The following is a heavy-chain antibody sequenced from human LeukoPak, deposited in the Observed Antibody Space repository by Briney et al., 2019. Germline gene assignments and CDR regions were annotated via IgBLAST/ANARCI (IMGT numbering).Heavy chain of an antibody. V-gene: IGHV3-66*02. Sequence: GGSLRLSCAASGFTVSSNYMSWVRQAPGKGLEWVSVIYSGGSTYYADSVKGRFTISRDNSKNTLYLQMNSLRAEDTAVYYCARDRGRIGYYYYYMDVWGKGTTVTVSS. CDR2: IYSGGST. CDR1: GFTVSSNY. J-gene: IGHJ6*03. CDR3: ARDRGRIGYYYYYMDV. D-gene: IGHD3-16*01.